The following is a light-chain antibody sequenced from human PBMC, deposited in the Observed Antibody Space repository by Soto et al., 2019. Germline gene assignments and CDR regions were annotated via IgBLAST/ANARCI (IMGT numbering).Light chain of an antibody. V-gene: IGKV1-39*01. CDR2: GAS. CDR1: QSISSY. Sequence: DIQMTQSPSSLSASVGDRVTITCRASQSISSYLNWYQQKPGKVPKLLIYGASSVQSGVPSRFSGGGSGSDFTLTTCSLHPEAYAAYYGQQSYSAQWTFGQGTEVEIK. CDR3: QQSYSAQWT. J-gene: IGKJ1*01.